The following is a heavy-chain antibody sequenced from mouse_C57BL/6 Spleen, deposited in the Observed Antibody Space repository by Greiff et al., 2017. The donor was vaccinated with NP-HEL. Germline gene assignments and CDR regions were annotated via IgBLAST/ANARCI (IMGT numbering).Heavy chain of an antibody. V-gene: IGHV1-61*01. CDR1: GYTFTSYW. J-gene: IGHJ2*01. Sequence: VQLQQPGAELVRPGSSVKLSCKASGYTFTSYWMDWVKQRPGQGLEWIGNIYPSDSETHYNQKFKDKATLTVDKSSSTAYMQLSSLTSEDSAVYYWARSYSLGFFDYWGQGTTLTVSS. D-gene: IGHD4-1*01. CDR2: IYPSDSET. CDR3: ARSYSLGFFDY.